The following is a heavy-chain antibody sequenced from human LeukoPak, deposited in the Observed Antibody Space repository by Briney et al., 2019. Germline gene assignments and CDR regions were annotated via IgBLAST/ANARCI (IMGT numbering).Heavy chain of an antibody. D-gene: IGHD3-22*01. Sequence: SETLSLTYTVSGDSISSGNYYWSWIRQPPGKGLEWIGYIYYSGSTYYNPSLKSRVIISIDTSKNQFSLRLSSVTAADTAVYYCASSGYYYGANYFDYWGQGTLVTVSS. CDR3: ASSGYYYGANYFDY. CDR2: IYYSGST. CDR1: GDSISSGNYY. J-gene: IGHJ4*02. V-gene: IGHV4-30-4*01.